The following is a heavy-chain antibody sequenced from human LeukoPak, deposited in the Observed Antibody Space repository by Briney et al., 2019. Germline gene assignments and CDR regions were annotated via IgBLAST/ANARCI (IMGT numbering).Heavy chain of an antibody. Sequence: PSGTLSLTCVVSGGSISSSNWWNWVRQPPGKGLEWIGEIYHTESTNYNPSLKSRFTISVDKSKNQFSLKLSSVTAADTAVYYCARGSPIGYSYGQGTKPPQGGNQHWGQGTLVTVSS. V-gene: IGHV4-4*02. J-gene: IGHJ1*01. CDR3: ARGSPIGYSYGQGTKPPQGGNQH. D-gene: IGHD5-18*01. CDR1: GGSISSSNW. CDR2: IYHTEST.